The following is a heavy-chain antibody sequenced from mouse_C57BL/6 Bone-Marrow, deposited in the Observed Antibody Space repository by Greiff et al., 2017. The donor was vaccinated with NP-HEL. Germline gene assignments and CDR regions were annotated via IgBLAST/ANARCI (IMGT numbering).Heavy chain of an antibody. V-gene: IGHV1-64*01. CDR1: GYTFTSYW. CDR2: IHPNSGST. CDR3: ARRGSLLRYDY. D-gene: IGHD2-1*01. Sequence: QVQLQQPGAELVKPGASVKLSCKASGYTFTSYWMHWVKQRPGQGLEWIGMIHPNSGSTNYNEKFKSKATLTVDKSSSTAYMQLSSLTSEDSAVYYCARRGSLLRYDYWGQGTTLTVSS. J-gene: IGHJ2*01.